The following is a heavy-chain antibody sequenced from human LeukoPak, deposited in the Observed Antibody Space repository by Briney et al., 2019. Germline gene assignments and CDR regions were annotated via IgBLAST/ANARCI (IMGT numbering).Heavy chain of an antibody. V-gene: IGHV3-7*01. J-gene: IGHJ4*02. CDR2: MKEDGGEK. D-gene: IGHD7-27*01. Sequence: GGSLRLSCVVSGFTFSESTMTWVRQAPGKGLEWVAKMKEDGGEKYYVDSVKGRFTISRDNTRNSLYLQMNSLRADDTAMYYCATGGALRGYWGHWGRGTLVTVSS. CDR3: ATGGALRGYWGH. CDR1: GFTFSEST.